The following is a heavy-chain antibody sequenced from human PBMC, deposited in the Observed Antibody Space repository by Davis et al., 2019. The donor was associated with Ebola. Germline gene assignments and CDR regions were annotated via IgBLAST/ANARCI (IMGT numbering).Heavy chain of an antibody. Sequence: SETLSLTCAVYGGSFSGYYWSWIRQPPGKGLEWIGEINHSGSTNYNPSLKSRVTISVDTSKNQFSLKLSSVTAADTAVYYCARFADYYDSGGYYSNNFDYWGQGTLVTVSS. V-gene: IGHV4-34*01. CDR3: ARFADYYDSGGYYSNNFDY. D-gene: IGHD3-22*01. J-gene: IGHJ4*02. CDR2: INHSGST. CDR1: GGSFSGYY.